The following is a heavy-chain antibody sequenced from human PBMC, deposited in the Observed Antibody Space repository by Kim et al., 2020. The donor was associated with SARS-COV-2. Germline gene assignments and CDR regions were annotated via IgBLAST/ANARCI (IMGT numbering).Heavy chain of an antibody. Sequence: GGSLRLSCAASGFTFSSYWMSWVRQAPGKGLEWVANIKQDGSEKYYVDSVKGRFTISRDNAKNSLYLQMNSLRAEDTAVYYCARDWTLPGGSLPFFDYWGQGTLVTVSS. CDR3: ARDWTLPGGSLPFFDY. CDR2: IKQDGSEK. CDR1: GFTFSSYW. J-gene: IGHJ4*02. D-gene: IGHD2-15*01. V-gene: IGHV3-7*03.